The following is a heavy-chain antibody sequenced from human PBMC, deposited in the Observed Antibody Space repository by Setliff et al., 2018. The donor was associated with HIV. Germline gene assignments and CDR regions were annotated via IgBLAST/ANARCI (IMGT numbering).Heavy chain of an antibody. Sequence: SETLSLTCAVSGYTITSGYSWGWIRQSPGKGLEWIGNAYHSGRTYYNPSLKSRVAMSIDTSKNQFSLRLNSVTAADTAMYYCVHSLLGAPMVDYWGQGTLVTVSS. CDR1: GYTITSGYS. CDR2: AYHSGRT. CDR3: VHSLLGAPMVDY. V-gene: IGHV4-38-2*01. D-gene: IGHD3-16*01. J-gene: IGHJ4*02.